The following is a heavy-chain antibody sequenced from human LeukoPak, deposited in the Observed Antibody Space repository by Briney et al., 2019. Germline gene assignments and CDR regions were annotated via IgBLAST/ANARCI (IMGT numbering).Heavy chain of an antibody. CDR3: ARDQSSGWSHFTLNAFDI. CDR1: GFTFSSYE. CDR2: ISSSGSTI. J-gene: IGHJ3*02. D-gene: IGHD6-19*01. Sequence: GGSLRLSCAASGFTFSSYEMNWVRQAPGKGLEWVSYISSSGSTIYYADSVKGRFTISRGNAQNSLYLQMNSLRAEDTAVYYCARDQSSGWSHFTLNAFDIWGQGTMVTVSS. V-gene: IGHV3-48*03.